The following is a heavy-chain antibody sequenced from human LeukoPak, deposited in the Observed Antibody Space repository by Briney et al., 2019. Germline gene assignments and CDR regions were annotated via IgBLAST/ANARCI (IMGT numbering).Heavy chain of an antibody. Sequence: GGSLRLSCAASGFTLSSYSMNWVRQAPGKGLEWVSYITSSSGTIHYADSVKGRFIISRDNAKNSLFLQMNSLRDEDTAVYYCTRDPHALDYWAREPWSPSPQ. CDR2: ITSSSGTI. CDR3: TRDPHALDY. CDR1: GFTLSSYS. V-gene: IGHV3-48*02. J-gene: IGHJ4*02.